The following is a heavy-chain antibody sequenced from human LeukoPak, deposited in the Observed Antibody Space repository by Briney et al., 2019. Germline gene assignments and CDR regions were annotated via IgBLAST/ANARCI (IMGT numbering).Heavy chain of an antibody. CDR3: ARDNRFFGHLVDY. D-gene: IGHD2/OR15-2a*01. J-gene: IGHJ4*02. CDR1: GFTYNDYW. Sequence: GGSLRLSCAASGFTYNDYWIHWVRQAPGEGLVWVSRTSADGIFSGYADFVKGRFSISRDNDNNTLYLQMNSLRAEDTAVYYCARDNRFFGHLVDYWGQGALVTVSS. CDR2: TSADGIFS. V-gene: IGHV3-74*01.